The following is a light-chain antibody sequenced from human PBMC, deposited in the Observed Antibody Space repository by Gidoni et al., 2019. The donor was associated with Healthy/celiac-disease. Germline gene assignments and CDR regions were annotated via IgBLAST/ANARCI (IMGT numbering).Light chain of an antibody. CDR2: AAS. CDR3: QQSDSTPYT. J-gene: IGKJ2*01. V-gene: IGKV1-39*01. Sequence: TEMTQSPSSLSASVGDRVTITCRASESISSYLNWYQQKPGKAPKLLIYAASSLESGVPSRFSGSGSGTDFTLTISSLQPEDFATYYCQQSDSTPYTFXQXTKLEIK. CDR1: ESISSY.